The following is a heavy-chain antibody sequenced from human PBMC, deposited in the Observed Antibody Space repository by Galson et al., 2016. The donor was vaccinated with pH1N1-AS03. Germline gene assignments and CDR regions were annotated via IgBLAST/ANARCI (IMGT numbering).Heavy chain of an antibody. D-gene: IGHD3-10*01. V-gene: IGHV4-4*07. CDR2: MYSRGDT. CDR1: LGSISGYY. J-gene: IGHJ4*02. Sequence: TLSLTCTVSLGSISGYYWSWIRQPAGKRLEWIGRMYSRGDTRYSPSLDSRIPMSVDTSKNQFFLSLKSLPAADTAVYYCARLGLRDNNGYYGSGYDYYDKWGQGILVTVSS. CDR3: ARLGLRDNNGYYGSGYDYYDK.